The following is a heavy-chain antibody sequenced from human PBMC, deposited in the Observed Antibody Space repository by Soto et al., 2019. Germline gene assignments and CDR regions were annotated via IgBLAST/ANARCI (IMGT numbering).Heavy chain of an antibody. CDR2: ISYDGSNK. V-gene: IGHV3-30*18. D-gene: IGHD2-21*02. CDR1: GFTFSSYG. CDR3: AKDRSYCGGGCYYYYGMDV. J-gene: IGHJ6*02. Sequence: QVQLVESGGGVVQPGRSLRLSCAASGFTFSSYGMHWVRQAPGKGLEWVAVISYDGSNKYYADSVKGRFTISRDNSKNTLYLQMNSLRAEDTAVYYCAKDRSYCGGGCYYYYGMDVWGQGTTVTVSS.